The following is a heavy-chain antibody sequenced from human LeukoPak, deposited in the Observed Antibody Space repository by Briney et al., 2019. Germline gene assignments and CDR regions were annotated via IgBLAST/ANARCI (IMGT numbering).Heavy chain of an antibody. V-gene: IGHV3-9*01. CDR3: ARDSIYYYDSSESAFDI. CDR2: ISWNSGSI. D-gene: IGHD3-22*01. Sequence: GGSLRLSCAASGFTFDDYAMHWVRQAPGKGLEWVSGISWNSGSIGYADSVKGRFTISRDNSKNTLYLQMNSLRAEDAAVYYYARDSIYYYDSSESAFDIWGQGTMVTVSS. J-gene: IGHJ3*02. CDR1: GFTFDDYA.